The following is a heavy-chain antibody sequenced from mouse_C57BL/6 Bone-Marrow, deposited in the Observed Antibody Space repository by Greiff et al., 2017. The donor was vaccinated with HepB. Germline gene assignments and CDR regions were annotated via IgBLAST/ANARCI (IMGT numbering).Heavy chain of an antibody. D-gene: IGHD1-1*01. J-gene: IGHJ3*01. CDR3: ASELDYYGSSPWFAY. CDR1: GYSFTDYN. Sequence: LQESGPELVKPGASVKISCKASGYSFTDYNMNWVKQSNGKGLEWIGVINPNYGTTSYNQKFKGKATLTVDQSSSTAYMQLNSLTSEDSAVYYCASELDYYGSSPWFAYWGQGTLVTVSA. CDR2: INPNYGTT. V-gene: IGHV1-39*01.